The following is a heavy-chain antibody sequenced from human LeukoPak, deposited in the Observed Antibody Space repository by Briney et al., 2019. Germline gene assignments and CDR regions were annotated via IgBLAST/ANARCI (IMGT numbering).Heavy chain of an antibody. J-gene: IGHJ3*02. CDR1: GGSISSYY. CDR3: ARSSSDAFDI. V-gene: IGHV4-59*12. Sequence: SETLSLTCTVSGGSISSYYWSWIRQPPGKGLEWIGYIYYSGNTNYNPSLKSRVTISVDTSKNQFSLKLNSVTAADTAVYYCARSSSDAFDIWGQGTMVTVSS. D-gene: IGHD6-6*01. CDR2: IYYSGNT.